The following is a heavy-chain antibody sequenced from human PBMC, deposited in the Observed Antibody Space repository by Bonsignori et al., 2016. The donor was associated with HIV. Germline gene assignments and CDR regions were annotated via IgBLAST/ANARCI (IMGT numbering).Heavy chain of an antibody. V-gene: IGHV3-21*01. CDR2: ISRRSSYI. CDR3: ARDQGAAAAGPSYYFDC. J-gene: IGHJ4*02. D-gene: IGHD6-13*01. Sequence: WIRQPPGKGLEWVSSISRRSSYIYYADSVKGRFTISRDNAKNSLYLQMNSLRADDTAVYYCARDQGAAAAGPSYYFDCWGQGTLVTVSS.